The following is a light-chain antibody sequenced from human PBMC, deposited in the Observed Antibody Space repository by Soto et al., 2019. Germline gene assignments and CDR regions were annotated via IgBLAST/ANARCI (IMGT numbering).Light chain of an antibody. V-gene: IGLV2-8*01. J-gene: IGLJ1*01. CDR3: SSYAGNKNV. CDR2: EVS. Sequence: QSALTQPPSASGSPGQSVTFSCTGTSSDVGGYNYVSWYQQHPGKAPKLMIYEVSKRPSGVPDRFSGSKSGNTASLTVSGLQAEDEADYYCSSYAGNKNVFGTGTKVTVL. CDR1: SSDVGGYNY.